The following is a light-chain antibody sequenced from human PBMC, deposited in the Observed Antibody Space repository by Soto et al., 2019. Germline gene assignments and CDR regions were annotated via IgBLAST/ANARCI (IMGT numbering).Light chain of an antibody. CDR1: ERVGAS. V-gene: IGKV1-5*01. Sequence: DVHLTQSPSSLSASVGDRVTLTCRASERVGASLAWYQQKPGRAPKLLIHGASTADSDVPIRFSGSGSGTEFTLTISSLQPGDVGTYFCQQYYEYSTFGQGTRLEI. CDR3: QQYYEYST. CDR2: GAS. J-gene: IGKJ2*01.